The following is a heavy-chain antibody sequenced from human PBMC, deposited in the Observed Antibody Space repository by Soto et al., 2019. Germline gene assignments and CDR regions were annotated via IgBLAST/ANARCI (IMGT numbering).Heavy chain of an antibody. V-gene: IGHV3-48*03. D-gene: IGHD6-6*01. J-gene: IGHJ3*02. CDR1: GFTFSSYK. Sequence: GGSLRLSCAASGFTFSSYKMNWVRQAPGKGLEWVSYISSSGSTIYYADSVKGRFTISRDNAKNSLYLQMNSLRAEDTAVYYCARSSIAAQDAFDIWGQGTMVTVSS. CDR3: ARSSIAAQDAFDI. CDR2: ISSSGSTI.